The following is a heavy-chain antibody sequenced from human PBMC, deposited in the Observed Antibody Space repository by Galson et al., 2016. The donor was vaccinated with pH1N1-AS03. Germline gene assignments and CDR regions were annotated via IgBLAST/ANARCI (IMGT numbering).Heavy chain of an antibody. CDR2: IRNGGGTI. CDR3: AKVTRDRSIDMDFEH. CDR1: GFTFSNYA. J-gene: IGHJ4*02. D-gene: IGHD3-9*01. Sequence: SLRLSCAASGFTFSNYAMSWVRQAPGKGPEWVSAIRNGGGTIWYADSVKGRFTISRDDSKNTLYLQMNSLRVVDTALYYCAKVTRDRSIDMDFEHCGQGTPVTGSP. V-gene: IGHV3-23*01.